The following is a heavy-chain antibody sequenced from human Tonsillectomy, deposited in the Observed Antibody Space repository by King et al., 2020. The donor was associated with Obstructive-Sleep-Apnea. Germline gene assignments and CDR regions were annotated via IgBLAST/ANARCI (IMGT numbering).Heavy chain of an antibody. CDR2: ISYDGSNK. D-gene: IGHD5-18*01. CDR3: ARDTGGYSYGPFDP. J-gene: IGHJ5*02. V-gene: IGHV3-30*04. Sequence: QLVESGGGVVQPGRSLRLSCAASGFTFSSYAMHWVRQAPGKGLEWVAVISYDGSNKYYADPVKGRFTISRDNSKNTLYLQMNSLRAEDTAVYYCARDTGGYSYGPFDPWGQGTLVTVSS. CDR1: GFTFSSYA.